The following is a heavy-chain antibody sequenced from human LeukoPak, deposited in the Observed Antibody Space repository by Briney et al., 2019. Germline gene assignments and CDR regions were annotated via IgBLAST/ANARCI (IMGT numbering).Heavy chain of an antibody. Sequence: EASVKVSCKASAYTFIGYYMHWVRQAPGQGLEWMGWIYPNSGGTNYAQKFQGRVTMTRDTSISTAYMELSRLRSDDTAVYYCARAWLRLNPYFDYWGQGALVTVSS. V-gene: IGHV1-2*02. J-gene: IGHJ4*02. CDR1: AYTFIGYY. CDR3: ARAWLRLNPYFDY. D-gene: IGHD5-12*01. CDR2: IYPNSGGT.